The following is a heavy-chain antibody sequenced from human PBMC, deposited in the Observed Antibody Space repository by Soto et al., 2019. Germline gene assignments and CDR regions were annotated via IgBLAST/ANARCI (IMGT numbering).Heavy chain of an antibody. CDR1: GYSSGTYNW. CDR2: IYYTGSI. D-gene: IGHD3-9*01. CDR3: ARTSRLKTGPLYY. V-gene: IGHV4-28*05. Sequence: SETLSLTGAVPGYSSGTYNWWAWIRQPTGKGLEWIGYIYYTGSIYYNLTLKNRVTMSVDTARDQFSLKLSSVTAADTAVYYCARTSRLKTGPLYYWGQGALVTVSS. J-gene: IGHJ4*02.